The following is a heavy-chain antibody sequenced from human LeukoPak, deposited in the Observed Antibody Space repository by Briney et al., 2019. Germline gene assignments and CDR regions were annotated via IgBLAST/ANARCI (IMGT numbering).Heavy chain of an antibody. CDR1: GGSISSYY. CDR2: IYYSGST. V-gene: IGHV4-59*01. CDR3: ARMVRGCFDY. J-gene: IGHJ4*02. Sequence: PSETLSLTCTVSGGSISSYYWSWIRQPPGKGLEWIGYIYYSGSTNYNPSLKSRVTISVDTSKNQFSLKLSSVIAADTAVYYCARMVRGCFDYWGQGTLVTVSS. D-gene: IGHD3-10*01.